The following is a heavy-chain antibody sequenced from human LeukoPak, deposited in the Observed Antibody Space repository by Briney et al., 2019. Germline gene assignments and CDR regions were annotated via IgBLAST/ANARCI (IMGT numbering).Heavy chain of an antibody. D-gene: IGHD5-24*01. J-gene: IGHJ6*03. V-gene: IGHV3-20*04. Sequence: PGGSLRLSCAASGFTFDDYGMSWVRQAPGKGLEWVSGINWNGGSTGYADSVKGRFTISRDNAKNSLYLQMNSLRAEDTALYYCARARGDGYNRIYYYYYYMDVWGKGTTVTVSS. CDR1: GFTFDDYG. CDR2: INWNGGST. CDR3: ARARGDGYNRIYYYYYYMDV.